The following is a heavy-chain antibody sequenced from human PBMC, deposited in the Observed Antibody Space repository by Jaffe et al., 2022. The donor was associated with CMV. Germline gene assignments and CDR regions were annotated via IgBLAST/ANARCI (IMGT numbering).Heavy chain of an antibody. CDR2: IGSNGAST. CDR1: GFTFSNYA. D-gene: IGHD6-19*01. V-gene: IGHV3-64D*06. CDR3: VKGRRLVGTSPVASPDS. J-gene: IGHJ4*02. Sequence: EVQLVESGGGLVQPGGSLRLSCSASGFTFSNYAMHWVRQAPGKGLKYVSAIGSNGASTYYVDSVKGRFFISRDNSKNMLYLQMSRLRVDDTAVYYCVKGRRLVGTSPVASPDSWGQGTLVTVSS.